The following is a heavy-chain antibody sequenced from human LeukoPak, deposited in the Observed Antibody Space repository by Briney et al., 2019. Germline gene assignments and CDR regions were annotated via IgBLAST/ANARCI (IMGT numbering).Heavy chain of an antibody. Sequence: ASVKVSCKASGYTFTSYDINWVRQATGQGLEWMGWMNPNSGNTGYAQKFQGRVTITRNTSISTAYMELSSLRSEDTAVYYCARVHCSSTSCRLYYFDYWGQGTLVTVSS. J-gene: IGHJ4*02. D-gene: IGHD2-2*01. CDR2: MNPNSGNT. V-gene: IGHV1-8*01. CDR1: GYTFTSYD. CDR3: ARVHCSSTSCRLYYFDY.